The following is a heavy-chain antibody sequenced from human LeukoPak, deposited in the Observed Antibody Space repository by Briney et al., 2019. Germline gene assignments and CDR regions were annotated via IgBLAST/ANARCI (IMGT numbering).Heavy chain of an antibody. Sequence: SETLSLTCAVYGGSFSGYYWGWIRQPPGKGLEWIGEINHSGSTNYNPSLKSRVTISVDTSKNRFSLKLSSVTAADTAVYYCARGLTIFGVVTPQGHYFDYWGQGTLVTVSS. V-gene: IGHV4-34*01. D-gene: IGHD3-3*01. CDR2: INHSGST. J-gene: IGHJ4*02. CDR1: GGSFSGYY. CDR3: ARGLTIFGVVTPQGHYFDY.